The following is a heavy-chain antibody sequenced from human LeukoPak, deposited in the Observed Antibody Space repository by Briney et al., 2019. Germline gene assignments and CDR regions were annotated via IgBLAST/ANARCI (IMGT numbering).Heavy chain of an antibody. CDR3: AREGAAMGLDY. J-gene: IGHJ4*02. V-gene: IGHV3-48*04. CDR1: GFTFSSYS. CDR2: ISSSSSTI. D-gene: IGHD5-18*01. Sequence: GGSLRLSCAASGFTFSSYSMNWVRQAPGKGLEWVSYISSSSSTIYYADSVKGRFTISRDNAKNSLYLQMNSLRAEDTAVYYCAREGAAMGLDYWGQGTLVTVSS.